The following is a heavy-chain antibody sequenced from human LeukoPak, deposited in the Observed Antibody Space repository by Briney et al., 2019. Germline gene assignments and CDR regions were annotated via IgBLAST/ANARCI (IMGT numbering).Heavy chain of an antibody. CDR1: GDSISNYY. CDR3: ARAEKAVTGTLDS. Sequence: SETLSLTCTVSGDSISNYYWSWIRQSPGKELEWIGYMYNRGSTIYNPSLKSRVTISTDTSKNQFSLRLTSVTASDTAVYYCARAEKAVTGTLDSWGQGTLITVSS. CDR2: MYNRGST. V-gene: IGHV4-59*01. J-gene: IGHJ4*02. D-gene: IGHD6-19*01.